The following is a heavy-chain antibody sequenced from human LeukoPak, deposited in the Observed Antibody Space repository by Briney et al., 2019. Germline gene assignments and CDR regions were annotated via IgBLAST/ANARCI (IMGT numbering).Heavy chain of an antibody. D-gene: IGHD1-26*01. J-gene: IGHJ4*02. CDR2: ISYRSSYT. CDR3: ARAYTGTYHILDH. V-gene: IGHV3-21*06. Sequence: GGSLRLSCGASGFTFSTYNMNWVRQAPGKGLEWVSFISYRSSYTHYADSVKGRFSISRDNAKNSLYLQMNSLRAEDTAIYYCARAYTGTYHILDHWGQGVLVTVSS. CDR1: GFTFSTYN.